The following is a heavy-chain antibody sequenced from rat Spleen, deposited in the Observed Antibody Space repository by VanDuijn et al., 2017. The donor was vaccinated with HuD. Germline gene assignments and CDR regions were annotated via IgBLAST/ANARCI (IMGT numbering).Heavy chain of an antibody. CDR2: ITYSGST. J-gene: IGHJ2*01. D-gene: IGHD4-3*01. CDR3: ARKAIRGFDY. CDR1: GYTIPSGYD. Sequence: EIQLQESGPGLVKPSQSLSLPCSVTGYTIPSGYDWSWIRKFPGNKMDWMGYITYSGSTKYNPSLKSRISITRDTSKNQFFLQLNSVTTEDTATYYCARKAIRGFDYWGQGVMVTVSS. V-gene: IGHV3-4*01.